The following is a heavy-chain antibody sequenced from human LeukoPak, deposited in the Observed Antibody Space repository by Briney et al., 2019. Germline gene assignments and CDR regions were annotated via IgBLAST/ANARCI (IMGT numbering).Heavy chain of an antibody. Sequence: GGSLRLSCAASGFTFSSYEMNWVRQAPGKGLEWVSYISSSGSTIYYADSVKGRFTISRDNAKNSLYLQMNSLRAEDTAVYYCARDPGKWYSSSWYDYWGQGTLVTVYS. J-gene: IGHJ4*02. CDR1: GFTFSSYE. V-gene: IGHV3-48*03. CDR3: ARDPGKWYSSSWYDY. CDR2: ISSSGSTI. D-gene: IGHD6-13*01.